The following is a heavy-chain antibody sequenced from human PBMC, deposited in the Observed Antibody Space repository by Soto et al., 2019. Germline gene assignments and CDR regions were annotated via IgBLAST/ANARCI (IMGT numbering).Heavy chain of an antibody. V-gene: IGHV4-39*01. D-gene: IGHD2-8*02. CDR1: GGSISNNIYL. J-gene: IGHJ5*02. Sequence: SETLSLTCTVSGGSISNNIYLWGWIRQPPGKGLEWIATMYYSGSASYNPSLRSRVTISVDTSKNQFSLKLTSVTAADTAMYYCAGRLPAWSLSWSQGALVPVSA. CDR2: MYYSGSA. CDR3: AGRLPAWSLS.